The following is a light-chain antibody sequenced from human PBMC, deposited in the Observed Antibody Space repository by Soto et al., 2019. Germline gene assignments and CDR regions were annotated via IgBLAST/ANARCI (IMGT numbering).Light chain of an antibody. CDR2: YDS. V-gene: IGLV3-21*04. CDR3: QVWASSSDHVV. J-gene: IGLJ2*01. Sequence: SYELTQPPSVSVAPGKRARITWGGNNIGSKSVHWYQQRPGQAPVLVIYYDSDRPSGIPERFSGSNSGNTATLTISRVGAGDEAVYYCQVWASSSDHVVFGGAAKLTV. CDR1: NIGSKS.